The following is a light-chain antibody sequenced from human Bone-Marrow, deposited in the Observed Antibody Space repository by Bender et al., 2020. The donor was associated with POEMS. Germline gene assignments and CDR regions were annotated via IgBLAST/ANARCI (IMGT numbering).Light chain of an antibody. CDR2: DVN. CDR1: NSDIGTYNY. Sequence: QSALTQPASVSGSPGQSITISCTGTNSDIGTYNYVSWYQQHPGQAPKLLIYDVNNRPSGVSNLFSGSKSGNTASLTISGLQAEDEADYYCSSYTSSSTWVFGGGTNLTVL. J-gene: IGLJ3*02. V-gene: IGLV2-14*01. CDR3: SSYTSSSTWV.